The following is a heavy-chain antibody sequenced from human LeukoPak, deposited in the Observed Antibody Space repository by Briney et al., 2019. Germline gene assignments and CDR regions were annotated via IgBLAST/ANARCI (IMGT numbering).Heavy chain of an antibody. CDR3: ARDDYGWGSHPY. Sequence: GGSLRLSCAASGFTASSNYMSWVRQAPGKGLEWVANIKPDGSEKAYVDSVKGRFTISRDNAKNSLYLQMNSLRAEDTAVYYCARDDYGWGSHPYWGQGTLVTVSS. CDR1: GFTASSNY. J-gene: IGHJ4*02. CDR2: IKPDGSEK. D-gene: IGHD3-10*01. V-gene: IGHV3-7*04.